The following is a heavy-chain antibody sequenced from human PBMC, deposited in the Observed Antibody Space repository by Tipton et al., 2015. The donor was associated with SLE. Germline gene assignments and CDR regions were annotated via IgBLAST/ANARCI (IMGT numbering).Heavy chain of an antibody. CDR1: GGSISSYY. CDR2: IYNIGVT. D-gene: IGHD3-10*01. J-gene: IGHJ3*02. Sequence: TLSLTCTVSGGSISSYYWSWIRQPPGKGLEWIGYIYNIGVTNYNPSLKSRVTISVDASKDQLSLRLNSVTAADTAVYYCARSNIIEPGAFDIWGQGTMVTVSS. V-gene: IGHV4-59*07. CDR3: ARSNIIEPGAFDI.